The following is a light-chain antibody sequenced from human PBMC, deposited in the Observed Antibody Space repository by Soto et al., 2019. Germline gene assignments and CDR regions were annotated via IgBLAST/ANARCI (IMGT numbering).Light chain of an antibody. CDR3: QQSYSNPRT. Sequence: DIHMPQVTSRLSAPIAAGVTLSCRASQRISTYLNWYQEKPGKAPKLLIYGASTLQGGVPSRFSGSGSGTDFTLTISSLQPEDFATYYCQQSYSNPRTFGQGTRLEIK. J-gene: IGKJ5*01. CDR1: QRISTY. CDR2: GAS. V-gene: IGKV1-39*01.